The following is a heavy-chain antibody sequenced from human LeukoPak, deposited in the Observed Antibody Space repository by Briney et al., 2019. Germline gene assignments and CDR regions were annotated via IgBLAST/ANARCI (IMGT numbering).Heavy chain of an antibody. CDR3: ARVRAVETYGGNSGIWFDP. CDR2: IYSGDNT. Sequence: GGSLRLSCAASGFTVSNNYMSWVRQAPGKGLEWVSSIYSGDNTYYADSVKGRFTISRDNSKNTLYLQMNSLRAEDTAVYYCARVRAVETYGGNSGIWFDPWGQGTLVTVSS. J-gene: IGHJ5*02. D-gene: IGHD4-23*01. CDR1: GFTVSNNY. V-gene: IGHV3-66*01.